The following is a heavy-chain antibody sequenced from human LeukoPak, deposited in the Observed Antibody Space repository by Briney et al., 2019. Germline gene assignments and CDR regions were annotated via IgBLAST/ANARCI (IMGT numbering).Heavy chain of an antibody. CDR3: ARATHYYDSSGYPAGGAFDI. CDR1: GGSISSSSYY. Sequence: PSETLSLTCTVSGGSISSSSYYWSWIRQPPGKGLEWIGYIYYSGSTNYNPSLKSRVTISVDTSKNQFSLKLSSVTAADTAVYYCARATHYYDSSGYPAGGAFDIWGQGTMVTVSS. CDR2: IYYSGST. J-gene: IGHJ3*02. D-gene: IGHD3-22*01. V-gene: IGHV4-61*05.